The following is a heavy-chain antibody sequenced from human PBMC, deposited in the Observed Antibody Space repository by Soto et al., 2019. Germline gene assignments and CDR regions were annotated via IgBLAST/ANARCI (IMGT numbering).Heavy chain of an antibody. J-gene: IGHJ3*02. D-gene: IGHD3-22*01. CDR2: ISSSSSYI. Sequence: WGSLRLSCAASGFSFSSYSMNWVRQAPGKGLEWVSSISSSSSYIYYADSVKGRFTISRDNAKNSLYLQMNCLRAEDTAVYYCASGAKYYYDSSGIKNAFDIWGQGTMVTVSS. CDR3: ASGAKYYYDSSGIKNAFDI. V-gene: IGHV3-21*01. CDR1: GFSFSSYS.